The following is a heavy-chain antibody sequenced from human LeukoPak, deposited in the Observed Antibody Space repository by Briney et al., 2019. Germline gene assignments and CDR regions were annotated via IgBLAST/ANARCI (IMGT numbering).Heavy chain of an antibody. CDR2: ISAYNGNT. J-gene: IGHJ3*02. V-gene: IGHV1-18*01. Sequence: SVKVSCKASGYTFTSYGISWVRQAPGQGLEWMGWISAYNGNTNYAQKLQGRVTMTTDTSTSTAYMELRSLRSDDTAVYYCARDSHGEWFGGEKPWDAFDIWGQGTMVTVSS. CDR1: GYTFTSYG. CDR3: ARDSHGEWFGGEKPWDAFDI. D-gene: IGHD3-10*01.